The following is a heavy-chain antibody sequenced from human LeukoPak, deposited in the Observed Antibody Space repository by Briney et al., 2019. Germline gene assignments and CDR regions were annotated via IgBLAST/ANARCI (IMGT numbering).Heavy chain of an antibody. CDR2: IKKDGSEK. V-gene: IGHV3-7*03. J-gene: IGHJ4*02. Sequence: GGSLRLSCAASGFTFSSNWMSWVRQAPGKGREWVANIKKDGSEKYYVDSVKGRFTISRDNAKTSLYLQMNSLRAEDTAVYYCAKDDSNGYYNGFDYWGQGTLVTVSS. CDR3: AKDDSNGYYNGFDY. D-gene: IGHD3-22*01. CDR1: GFTFSSNW.